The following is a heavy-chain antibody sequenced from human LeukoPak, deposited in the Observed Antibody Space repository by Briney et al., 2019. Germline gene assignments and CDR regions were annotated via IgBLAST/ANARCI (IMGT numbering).Heavy chain of an antibody. V-gene: IGHV3-13*05. J-gene: IGHJ4*02. CDR1: GFTFSNYD. CDR2: IGTAGDP. D-gene: IGHD6-6*01. Sequence: GGSLRLSCAASGFTFSNYDMHWVRQPAGKGLEWVSTIGTAGDPSYPDSVKGRFTISRENAKNSLYLQMNSLRAEDTAVYYCAKLEYSSSSDFDYWGQGTLVTVSS. CDR3: AKLEYSSSSDFDY.